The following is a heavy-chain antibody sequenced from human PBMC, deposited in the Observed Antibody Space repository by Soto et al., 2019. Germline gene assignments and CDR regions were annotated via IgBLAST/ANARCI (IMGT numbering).Heavy chain of an antibody. CDR3: ATASCISTSCYLLDPFDY. Sequence: GASVKVSCKVSGYTLAELVRPWVRKAPGKGLEWMGGFDPEDGETIYAQKFQGRVTMTEDTSTDTAYMELSSLRSEDTAVYYCATASCISTSCYLLDPFDYWGQGTLVTVSS. J-gene: IGHJ4*02. D-gene: IGHD2-2*01. V-gene: IGHV1-24*01. CDR1: GYTLAELV. CDR2: FDPEDGET.